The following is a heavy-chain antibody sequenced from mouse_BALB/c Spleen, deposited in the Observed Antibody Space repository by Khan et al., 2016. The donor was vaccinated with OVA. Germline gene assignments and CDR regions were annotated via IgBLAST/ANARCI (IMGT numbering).Heavy chain of an antibody. V-gene: IGHV2-6-1*01. CDR3: ARHDGYAHYYAMDY. CDR1: GLSLTSYG. Sequence: QVQLKQSGPGLVAPSQSLSITCTISGLSLTSYGVHWVRQPPGKGLEWLVVIWSDGSTTYNSALKSRLSISKDNSKSQVFLKMNSLQTDDTAMYYCARHDGYAHYYAMDYWGQGTSVTVSS. D-gene: IGHD2-3*01. J-gene: IGHJ4*01. CDR2: IWSDGST.